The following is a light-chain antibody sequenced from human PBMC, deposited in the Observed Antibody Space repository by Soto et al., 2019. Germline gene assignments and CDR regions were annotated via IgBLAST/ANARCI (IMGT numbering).Light chain of an antibody. Sequence: QSALTQPASVSGSPGQSITISCTGTSSDIGAYNFVSWYQQHPGKAPKLMLYDVNIRPSGVSNRFSGSKSGNTASLTISGLQAEDEADYYFTSWTTRPTMIFGGGTKVTVL. CDR1: SSDIGAYNF. CDR2: DVN. V-gene: IGLV2-14*03. CDR3: TSWTTRPTMI. J-gene: IGLJ2*01.